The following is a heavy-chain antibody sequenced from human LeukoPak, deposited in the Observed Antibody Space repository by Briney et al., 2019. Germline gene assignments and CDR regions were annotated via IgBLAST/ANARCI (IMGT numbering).Heavy chain of an antibody. J-gene: IGHJ4*02. Sequence: GESLRLSCAASGITIRTYAMSWVRQAPGKGLEWVSSLSGGGGSSYYADSVKGRFTISRDDSKNTLYLQMNSLRAEDTAVYYCAKEKTRKFDFDYWGQGTLVTASS. V-gene: IGHV3-23*01. CDR2: LSGGGGSS. CDR1: GITIRTYA. D-gene: IGHD1-1*01. CDR3: AKEKTRKFDFDY.